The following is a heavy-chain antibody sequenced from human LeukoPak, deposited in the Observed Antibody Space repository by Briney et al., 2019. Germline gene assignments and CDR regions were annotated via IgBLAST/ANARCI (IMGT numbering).Heavy chain of an antibody. CDR1: GYTFTGSY. D-gene: IGHD3-22*01. Sequence: ASVKVTRKSSGYTFTGSYLHWVRQAPGQGLEWMGWISAYNGYTKYAQKLQGRVTMTTDTARSTVYLELRGMRSGDTAVYYCARDRSPRHYYDTSDYHGAADYWGQGTLVTVSS. V-gene: IGHV1-18*04. CDR2: ISAYNGYT. J-gene: IGHJ4*02. CDR3: ARDRSPRHYYDTSDYHGAADY.